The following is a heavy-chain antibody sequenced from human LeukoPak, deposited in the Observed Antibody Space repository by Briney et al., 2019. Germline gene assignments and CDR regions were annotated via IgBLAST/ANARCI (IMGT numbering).Heavy chain of an antibody. Sequence: PGGSLRLSCAASAFTFSSYGMSWVRQAPGKGLEWVSAISGDGRDIFYADAVKGRFTISRDNAKNSLYLQMNSLRAEDTAVYYCARATTYDILTGYFDYWGQGTLVTVSS. CDR1: AFTFSSYG. V-gene: IGHV3-21*01. D-gene: IGHD3-9*01. CDR3: ARATTYDILTGYFDY. J-gene: IGHJ4*02. CDR2: ISGDGRDI.